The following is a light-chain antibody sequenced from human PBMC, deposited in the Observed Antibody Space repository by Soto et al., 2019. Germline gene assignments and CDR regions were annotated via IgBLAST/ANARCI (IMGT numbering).Light chain of an antibody. CDR2: DAS. CDR1: QSISSL. J-gene: IGKJ2*01. V-gene: IGKV1-5*01. CDR3: HQYNSY. Sequence: DIQMTQSPSTLSASVGDRVTITCRASQSISSLLAWYQQKPGKAPKILIYDASSLESGVPSRFSGSGSGTEFTITISSLQPDDFATYYCHQYNSYFGQGTKVDIK.